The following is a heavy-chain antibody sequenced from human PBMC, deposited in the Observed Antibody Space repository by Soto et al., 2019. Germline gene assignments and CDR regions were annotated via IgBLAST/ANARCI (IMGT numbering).Heavy chain of an antibody. D-gene: IGHD6-19*01. CDR3: AVGVAVHADLDY. V-gene: IGHV1-3*05. CDR2: INAGNGNT. J-gene: IGHJ4*02. Sequence: QVQLVQSGAEEKKPGASVKVSCRASGYTFTTYAMHWVRQAPGQRLEWIGWINAGNGNTKYSQKFQGRVTITRDTAAGRAYRELSRVTAEATAVYCCAVGVAVHADLDYLGQGTLVTCSS. CDR1: GYTFTTYA.